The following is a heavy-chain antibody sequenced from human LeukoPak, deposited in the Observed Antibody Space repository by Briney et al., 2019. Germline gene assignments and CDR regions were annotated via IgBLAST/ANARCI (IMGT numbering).Heavy chain of an antibody. J-gene: IGHJ6*02. CDR1: GFTFGSYS. CDR3: ARDRTRDYYAMDV. Sequence: GGSLRLSCAASGFTFGSYSMNWVRQAPGKGLEWVSSISSSSSYIYYADSVKGRFTISRDNAKNSLYLQMNSLRAEDTAVYYCARDRTRDYYAMDVWGQGTTVTVSS. V-gene: IGHV3-21*01. CDR2: ISSSSSYI.